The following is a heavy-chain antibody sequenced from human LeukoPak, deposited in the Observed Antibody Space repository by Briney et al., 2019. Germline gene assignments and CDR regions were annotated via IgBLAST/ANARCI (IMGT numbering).Heavy chain of an antibody. CDR3: AREDGTAMDNAFDI. V-gene: IGHV4-59*12. D-gene: IGHD5-18*01. CDR1: GGSISRYY. J-gene: IGHJ3*02. Sequence: SETLSLTCTVSGGSISRYYWSWIRQPPGKGLEWIGYIYYSGSTNYKSSLKSRVTISEDPSKNQFPLKLRSVTAADTAVYYCAREDGTAMDNAFDIWSQGTMVTVSS. CDR2: IYYSGST.